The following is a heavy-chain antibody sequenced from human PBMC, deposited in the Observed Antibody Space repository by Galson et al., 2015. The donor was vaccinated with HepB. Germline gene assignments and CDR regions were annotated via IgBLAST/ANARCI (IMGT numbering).Heavy chain of an antibody. CDR2: ISSSSGTI. Sequence: SLRLSCAASGFTFSNYNMNWVRQAPGKGLERVSYISSSSGTIYYTESVKGRFTISRDNAKNSLYLQMNSLRAEDTAVYYCATEGLYWGQGTLVTVSS. CDR1: GFTFSNYN. V-gene: IGHV3-48*01. D-gene: IGHD3-3*01. J-gene: IGHJ4*02. CDR3: ATEGLY.